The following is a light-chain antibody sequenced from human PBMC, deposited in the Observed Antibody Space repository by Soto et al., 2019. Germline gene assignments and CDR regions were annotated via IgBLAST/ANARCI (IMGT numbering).Light chain of an antibody. J-gene: IGKJ4*01. Sequence: DIQMTKSPSSLSASVGDRVTITCQASQDISSYLNWYQQKPGKAPKLLIYDASNLETGVPSRFSGSGSGTDFTFTISSLQPEDIATYYCQQYDNLPRLTFGGGTKVEIK. CDR1: QDISSY. CDR2: DAS. CDR3: QQYDNLPRLT. V-gene: IGKV1-33*01.